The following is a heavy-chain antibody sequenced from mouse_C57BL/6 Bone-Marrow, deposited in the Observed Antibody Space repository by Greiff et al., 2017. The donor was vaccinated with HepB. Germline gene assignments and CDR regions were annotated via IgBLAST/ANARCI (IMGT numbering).Heavy chain of an antibody. J-gene: IGHJ4*01. CDR2: FYPGSGSI. CDR3: ARHEDPLGYYYAMDY. CDR1: GYTFTEYT. V-gene: IGHV1-62-2*01. Sequence: VQLQQSGAELVKPGASVKLSCKASGYTFTEYTIHWVKQRTGQGLEWIGWFYPGSGSIKYNEKFKDKATLTADKSSNTVYMELSRLTSEDSAVYCCARHEDPLGYYYAMDYWGQGTSVTVSS.